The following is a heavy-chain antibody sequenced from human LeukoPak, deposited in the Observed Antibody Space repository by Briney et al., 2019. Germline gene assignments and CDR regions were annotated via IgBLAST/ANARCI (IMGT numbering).Heavy chain of an antibody. D-gene: IGHD6-13*01. V-gene: IGHV1-3*01. CDR2: INAGNGNT. CDR3: ARDRQYSSSPGDY. CDR1: GYTFTSYA. J-gene: IGHJ4*02. Sequence: ASVKVSCKASGYTFTSYAMHWVRQAPGQRLEWMGWINAGNGNTKYSQKFQGRVTITRDTSASTAYMELSSLRSDDTAVYYCARDRQYSSSPGDYWGQGTLVTVSS.